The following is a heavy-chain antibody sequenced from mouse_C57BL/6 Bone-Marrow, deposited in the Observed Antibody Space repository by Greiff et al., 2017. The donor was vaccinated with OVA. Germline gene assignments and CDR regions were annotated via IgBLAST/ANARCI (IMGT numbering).Heavy chain of an antibody. Sequence: VQLQQPGAELVKPGASVKLSCKASGYTFTSYWMHWVKQRPGQGLEWIGMIHPNSGSTNYNEKFKSKATLTVDKSSSTAYMQLSSLTSEDSAVYFCARRGDYDYDGYYAMDYWGQEASVTVSS. J-gene: IGHJ4*01. D-gene: IGHD2-4*01. CDR1: GYTFTSYW. CDR2: IHPNSGST. V-gene: IGHV1-64*01. CDR3: ARRGDYDYDGYYAMDY.